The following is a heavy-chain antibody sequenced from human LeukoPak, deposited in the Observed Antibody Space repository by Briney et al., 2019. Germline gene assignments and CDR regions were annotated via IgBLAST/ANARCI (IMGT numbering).Heavy chain of an antibody. V-gene: IGHV3-30*04. D-gene: IGHD3-10*01. CDR1: GFTFSSYA. J-gene: IGHJ6*03. CDR3: ARGGWFGELVRRFGYYYYYMDV. Sequence: GGSLRLSCAASGFTFSSYAMNWVRQAPGKGLEWVAVISYDGSNKYYADSVKGRFTISRDNSKNTLYLQMNSLRAEDTAVYYCARGGWFGELVRRFGYYYYYMDVWGKGTTVTVSS. CDR2: ISYDGSNK.